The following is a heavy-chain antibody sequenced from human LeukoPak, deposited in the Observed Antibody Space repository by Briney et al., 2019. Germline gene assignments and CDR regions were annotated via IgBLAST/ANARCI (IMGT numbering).Heavy chain of an antibody. V-gene: IGHV3-30*03. J-gene: IGHJ4*02. Sequence: GGSLRLSCAASGFTFSSYGMHWVRQAPGKGLEWVAVISYDGSNKYYADSVKGRFTISRDNAKNSLYLQMNSLRAEDTAVYYCASGPRGWGQGTLVTVSS. D-gene: IGHD7-27*01. CDR2: ISYDGSNK. CDR1: GFTFSSYG. CDR3: ASGPRG.